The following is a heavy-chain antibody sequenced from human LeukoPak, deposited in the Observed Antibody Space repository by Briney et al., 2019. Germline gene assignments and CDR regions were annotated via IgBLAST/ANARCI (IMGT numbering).Heavy chain of an antibody. V-gene: IGHV3-11*01. J-gene: IGHJ5*02. D-gene: IGHD3-3*02. CDR3: AKSFMSGHFPVFDP. CDR2: IDNTGKTI. CDR1: GFTFSDYY. Sequence: GGSLRLSCAASGFTFSDYYMSWIRQSPGRGLEWIGYIDNTGKTIHYADSVKGRFTFSRDNAKNSLYLQMNSLRVDDTALYYCAKSFMSGHFPVFDPWGRGTLVTVSS.